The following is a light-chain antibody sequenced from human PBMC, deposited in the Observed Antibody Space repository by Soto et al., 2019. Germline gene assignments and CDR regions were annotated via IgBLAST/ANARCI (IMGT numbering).Light chain of an antibody. V-gene: IGLV2-14*01. CDR3: NSYTSSSTWV. J-gene: IGLJ3*02. CDR1: RSDVGGYNY. CDR2: DVR. Sequence: QSVLTQPASVSGSPGQSITISCTGTRSDVGGYNYVSWYQQHSGKAPKLMIYDVRNRPSGVSNRFSGSKSGNTASLTISGLQVEDEADYYCNSYTSSSTWVFGGGTKLTVL.